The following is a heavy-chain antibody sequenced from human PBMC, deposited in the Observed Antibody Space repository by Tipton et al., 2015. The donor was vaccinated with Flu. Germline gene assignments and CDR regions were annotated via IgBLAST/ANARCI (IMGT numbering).Heavy chain of an antibody. J-gene: IGHJ3*01. CDR1: GGSMNDYY. CDR2: ISTSGST. Sequence: TLSLTCTVSGGSMNDYYWSWIRQPPGKGLEWIGRISTSGSTNYNASLESRVTMSRDTSKNQFSLRLRSATAADTALYYCARDLRGYSGYTGGDAFDVWGPGMMVTVSS. CDR3: ARDLRGYSGYTGGDAFDV. V-gene: IGHV4-4*07. D-gene: IGHD5-12*01.